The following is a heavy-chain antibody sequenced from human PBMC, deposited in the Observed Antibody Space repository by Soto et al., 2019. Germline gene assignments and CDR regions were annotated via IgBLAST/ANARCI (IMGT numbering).Heavy chain of an antibody. Sequence: TLALTCAVSGYSISSGYYWGWIRQPPGKGLEWIGSIYHSGSTYYNPSLKSRVTISVDTSKNQFSLKLSSVTAADTAVYYCARFVEGDYFAFDIWGQGTMVTVSS. J-gene: IGHJ3*02. CDR3: ARFVEGDYFAFDI. CDR2: IYHSGST. CDR1: GYSISSGYY. D-gene: IGHD4-17*01. V-gene: IGHV4-38-2*01.